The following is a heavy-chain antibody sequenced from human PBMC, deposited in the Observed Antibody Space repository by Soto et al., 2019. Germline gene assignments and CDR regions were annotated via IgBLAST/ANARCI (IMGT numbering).Heavy chain of an antibody. CDR1: GFTVSYYY. CDR3: ARATVGASDFGFDS. V-gene: IGHV3-53*01. D-gene: IGHD1-26*01. CDR2: LYSGGST. J-gene: IGHJ4*02. Sequence: LGGSLRLSCAASGFTVSYYYMTWVRQAPGKGLEWVSLLYSGGSTIYTDSVKGRVTISRDSSKKTLYLQMNNLRVEDTAVYYCARATVGASDFGFDSWGQGTLVTVSS.